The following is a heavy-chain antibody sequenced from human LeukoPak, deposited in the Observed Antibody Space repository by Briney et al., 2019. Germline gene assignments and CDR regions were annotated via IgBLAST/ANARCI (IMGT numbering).Heavy chain of an antibody. J-gene: IGHJ6*03. V-gene: IGHV3-21*01. D-gene: IGHD2-15*01. CDR3: ARDIRVVVAATRVDYYYYMDV. CDR2: ISSSSSYI. CDR1: GFTFSSYS. Sequence: GGSLRLSCAASGFTFSSYSMNWVRQAPGKGLEWVSSISSSSSYIYYADSVKGRFTISRDNAKNSLYLQMNSLRAEDTAVYYCARDIRVVVAATRVDYYYYMDVWGKGTTVTISS.